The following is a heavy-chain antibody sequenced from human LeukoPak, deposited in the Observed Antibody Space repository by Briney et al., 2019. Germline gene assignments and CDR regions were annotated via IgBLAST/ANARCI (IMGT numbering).Heavy chain of an antibody. CDR2: IYHSGNT. V-gene: IGHV4-30-4*08. CDR3: ARAIVVVPAANNWFDP. CDR1: GDSISSGGYS. D-gene: IGHD2-2*01. Sequence: SQTLSLTCTVTGDSISSGGYSWNWFRQHPGKGLEWIGYIYHSGNTFYNPSLKSRVTISVDTSKNQFSLKLSSVTAADTAVYYCARAIVVVPAANNWFDPWGQGTLVTVSS. J-gene: IGHJ5*02.